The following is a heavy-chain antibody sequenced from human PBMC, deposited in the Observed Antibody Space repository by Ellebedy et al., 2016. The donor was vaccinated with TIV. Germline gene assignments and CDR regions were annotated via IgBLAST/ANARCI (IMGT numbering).Heavy chain of an antibody. V-gene: IGHV4-39*01. CDR3: ARMRYCGGDCWYFDY. CDR1: GGSISSSNYY. J-gene: IGHJ4*02. Sequence: GSLRLSCTVSGGSISSSNYYWGWIRQPPGKGLEWIGSIYYTGSTYYNPSLKSRVTISVDTSKNQFSLKLSSVTAADTAVYYCARMRYCGGDCWYFDYWGQGTLVTVSS. D-gene: IGHD2-21*02. CDR2: IYYTGST.